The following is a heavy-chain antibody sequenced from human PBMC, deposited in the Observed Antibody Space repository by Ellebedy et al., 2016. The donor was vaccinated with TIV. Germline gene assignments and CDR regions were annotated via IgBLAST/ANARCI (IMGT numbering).Heavy chain of an antibody. J-gene: IGHJ6*02. Sequence: MPSETLSLTCTVSGGSISSSSYYWGWIRQPPGKGLEWIGSIYYRGSTYYNPSLKSRVTISVDTSKNQFSLKLSSVTAADTAVYYCAREMGYDTLTGNYGMDVWGQGTTVTVSS. D-gene: IGHD3-9*01. CDR3: AREMGYDTLTGNYGMDV. CDR2: IYYRGST. CDR1: GGSISSSSYY. V-gene: IGHV4-39*02.